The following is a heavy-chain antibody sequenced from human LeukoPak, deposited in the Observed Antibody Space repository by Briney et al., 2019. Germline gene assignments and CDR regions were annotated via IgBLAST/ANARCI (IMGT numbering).Heavy chain of an antibody. D-gene: IGHD3-10*01. CDR1: GGSISSYY. Sequence: SETLSLTCAVSGGSISSYYWNWIRQPPGKALEWLGYAYYSGSTNYNPSLKTRLTISVDTSKAQFSLTLSSVTAADTAIYYCASRSGRNYYGMDVWGQGTTVIVSS. V-gene: IGHV4-59*01. CDR3: ASRSGRNYYGMDV. CDR2: AYYSGST. J-gene: IGHJ6*02.